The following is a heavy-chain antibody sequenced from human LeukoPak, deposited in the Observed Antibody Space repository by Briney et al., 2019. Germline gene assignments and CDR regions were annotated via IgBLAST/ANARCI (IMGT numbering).Heavy chain of an antibody. CDR1: GGSISSYY. Sequence: PSETLSLTCTVSGGSISSYYWGWIRQPPGKGLEWIGSIHYSGSTYYNPSLKSRVTISVDTSKNQFSLKLSSVTAADTAVYYCARGILTEYYYDSSGYYYFDYWGQGTLVTVSS. CDR3: ARGILTEYYYDSSGYYYFDY. J-gene: IGHJ4*02. V-gene: IGHV4-39*07. CDR2: IHYSGST. D-gene: IGHD3-22*01.